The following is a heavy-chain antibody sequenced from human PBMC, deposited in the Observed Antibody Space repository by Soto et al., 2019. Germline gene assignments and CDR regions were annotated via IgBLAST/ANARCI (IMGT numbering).Heavy chain of an antibody. J-gene: IGHJ1*01. CDR3: ARSSGYHDTYPTNQYFHH. V-gene: IGHV3-7*01. CDR2: INQDGSEK. CDR1: GFTFSTYW. Sequence: RLSCAASGFTFSTYWMSWVRQAPGKGLEWVANINQDGSEKYYVDSVKGRFTISIDNARNSLYLQVNSLRADDTAMFYCARSSGYHDTYPTNQYFHHWGHGTLVTVSS. D-gene: IGHD3-22*01.